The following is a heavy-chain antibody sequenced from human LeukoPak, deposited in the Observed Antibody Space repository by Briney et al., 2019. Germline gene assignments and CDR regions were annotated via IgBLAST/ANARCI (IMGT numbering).Heavy chain of an antibody. CDR3: ATGFRITGTTCAY. Sequence: ASVKVSCKVSGYTLTELSMHWVRQAPGKGPEWMGGFDPEDGETIYAQKFQGRVTMTEDTSTDTAYMELSSLRSEDTAVYYCATGFRITGTTCAYWGQGTLVTVSS. CDR1: GYTLTELS. D-gene: IGHD1-7*01. V-gene: IGHV1-24*01. J-gene: IGHJ4*02. CDR2: FDPEDGET.